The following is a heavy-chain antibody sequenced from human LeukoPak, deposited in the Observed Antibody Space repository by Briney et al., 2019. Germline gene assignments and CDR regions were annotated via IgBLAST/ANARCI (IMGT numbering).Heavy chain of an antibody. J-gene: IGHJ5*02. D-gene: IGHD3-22*01. CDR1: GYTFTIYG. Sequence: ASVKVSCKASGYTFTIYGISWVRQAPGQGLEWMGWISAYNGNTNYAQKLQGRVTMTTDTSTSTAYMELRSLRSDDTAVYYCARDRNHYDSSGYLQYNWFDPWGQGTLVTVSS. V-gene: IGHV1-18*01. CDR3: ARDRNHYDSSGYLQYNWFDP. CDR2: ISAYNGNT.